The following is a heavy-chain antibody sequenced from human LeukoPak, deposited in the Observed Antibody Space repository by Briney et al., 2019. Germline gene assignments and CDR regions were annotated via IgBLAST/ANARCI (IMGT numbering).Heavy chain of an antibody. Sequence: ASVKVSCKASGYTFTGYYMHWVRQAPGQGLEWMGWINPNSGGTNYAQKFQGRVTMTRDTSISTAYIELSRLRSDDTAVYYCARGEVDTDYYDSSGYYWDYWGQGTLVTVSS. D-gene: IGHD3-22*01. V-gene: IGHV1-2*02. CDR2: INPNSGGT. J-gene: IGHJ4*02. CDR3: ARGEVDTDYYDSSGYYWDY. CDR1: GYTFTGYY.